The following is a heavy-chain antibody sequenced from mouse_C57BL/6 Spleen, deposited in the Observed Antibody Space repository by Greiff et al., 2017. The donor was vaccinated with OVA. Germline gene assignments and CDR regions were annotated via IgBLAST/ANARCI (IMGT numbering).Heavy chain of an antibody. V-gene: IGHV1-66*01. CDR1: GYSFTSYY. CDR2: IYPGSGNT. D-gene: IGHD2-4*01. CDR3: ARDDYDDYAMDY. J-gene: IGHJ4*01. Sequence: QVQLKHSGPELVKPGASVKISCKASGYSFTSYYIHWVKQRPGQGLEWIGWIYPGSGNTKYNEKFKCKATLTADTSSSTAYMKLSSLTSEASAVYYCARDDYDDYAMDYWGQGTSVTVSS.